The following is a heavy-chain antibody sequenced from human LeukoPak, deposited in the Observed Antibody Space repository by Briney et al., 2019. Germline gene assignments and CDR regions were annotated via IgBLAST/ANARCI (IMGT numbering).Heavy chain of an antibody. J-gene: IGHJ4*02. Sequence: GRSLRLSCAASGFTFSSYGMHWVSQAPGKGLEWVAVISSDGNNKNYVDSVKGRFTFSRDNSKNTLYLQMNSLRAEDTAVYYCAKGNDIGGYYYPHFDYWGQGTLVTVSS. CDR1: GFTFSSYG. CDR2: ISSDGNNK. CDR3: AKGNDIGGYYYPHFDY. V-gene: IGHV3-30*18. D-gene: IGHD3-22*01.